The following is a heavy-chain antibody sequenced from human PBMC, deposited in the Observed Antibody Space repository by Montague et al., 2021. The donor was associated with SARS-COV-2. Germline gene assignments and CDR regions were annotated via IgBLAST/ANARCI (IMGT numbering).Heavy chain of an antibody. Sequence: SETLSLTCTVSGGSISSTTYYWGWIRQPPGKGLEWIGSIYYTVNTYYNPSLKSRVTISVDTSKNQFSLTLSSVSAADTAVYYCASETTWHQGRARLDLWGQGTLVTVSS. CDR3: ASETTWHQGRARLDL. D-gene: IGHD2/OR15-2a*01. CDR2: IYYTVNT. V-gene: IGHV4-39*01. CDR1: GGSISSTTYY. J-gene: IGHJ4*03.